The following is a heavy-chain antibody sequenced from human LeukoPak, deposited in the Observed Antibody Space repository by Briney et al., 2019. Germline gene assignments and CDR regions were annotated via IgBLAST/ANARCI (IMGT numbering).Heavy chain of an antibody. Sequence: GGSLRLSCAASGFTFSSYSMNWVRLAPGKGLEWVSSISSSCSDIYYADSLEGRLTISRDHAKHSLYLQMNSVRAEDKAVDYCARDGSGRPYWGEGTLVTVSS. CDR1: GFTFSSYS. D-gene: IGHD1-26*01. CDR3: ARDGSGRPY. CDR2: ISSSCSDI. J-gene: IGHJ4*02. V-gene: IGHV3-21*01.